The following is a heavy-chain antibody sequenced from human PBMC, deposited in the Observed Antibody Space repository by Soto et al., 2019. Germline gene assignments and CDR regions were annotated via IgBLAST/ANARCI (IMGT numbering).Heavy chain of an antibody. Sequence: TSGNFGGHRVSKTKGKGLEWVSAISGSGGSTHHAASEKGRLTISGDNSKNTRYLQMYSVRAEDTAVYYCAKVFYPVGSDYYVRYGMDVWRHGTTVPVSS. CDR3: AKVFYPVGSDYYVRYGMDV. D-gene: IGHD3-3*01. J-gene: IGHJ6*01. V-gene: IGHV3-23*01. CDR1: TSGNFG. CDR2: ISGSGGST.